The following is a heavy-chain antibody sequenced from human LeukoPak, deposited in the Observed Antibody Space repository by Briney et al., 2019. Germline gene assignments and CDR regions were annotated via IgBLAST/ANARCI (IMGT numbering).Heavy chain of an antibody. CDR3: ARRAFASGDYFDY. CDR2: IYPGDSDT. V-gene: IGHV5-51*01. CDR1: GYSFTSYW. J-gene: IGHJ4*02. D-gene: IGHD3-10*01. Sequence: GESLKISCKGSGYSFTSYWIGWVRQMPGKGLEWMGIIYPGDSDTRSSPSSQGQVTISADKSISTAYLQWSSLKASDTAMYFCARRAFASGDYFDYWGQGTLVTVSS.